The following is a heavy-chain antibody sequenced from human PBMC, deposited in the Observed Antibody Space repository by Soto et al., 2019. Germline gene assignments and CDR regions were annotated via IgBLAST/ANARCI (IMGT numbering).Heavy chain of an antibody. Sequence: ASVKVSCKASGYTFTGYGISWVRQAPGQGLEWMGWISAYNGNTNYAQKLQGRVTMTTDTSTSTAYMELRSLRSDDTAVYYCARDSYYYDSSGYYHDWGQGTLVTVSS. CDR1: GYTFTGYG. D-gene: IGHD3-22*01. CDR3: ARDSYYYDSSGYYHD. CDR2: ISAYNGNT. J-gene: IGHJ4*02. V-gene: IGHV1-18*04.